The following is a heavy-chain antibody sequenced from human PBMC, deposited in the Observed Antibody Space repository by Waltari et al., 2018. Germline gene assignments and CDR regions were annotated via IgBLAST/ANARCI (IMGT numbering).Heavy chain of an antibody. CDR1: GFTFSSYG. CDR2: IRYDGSNK. CDR3: AKGSNGAMDV. V-gene: IGHV3-30*02. J-gene: IGHJ6*02. D-gene: IGHD3-10*01. Sequence: QVQLVESGGGVVQPGGSLRLSCAASGFTFSSYGMHWVRQAPGKGLEWVAFIRYDGSNKYYADSVKGRFTISRDNSKNTLYLQMNSLRAEDTAVYYCAKGSNGAMDVWGQGTTVTVSS.